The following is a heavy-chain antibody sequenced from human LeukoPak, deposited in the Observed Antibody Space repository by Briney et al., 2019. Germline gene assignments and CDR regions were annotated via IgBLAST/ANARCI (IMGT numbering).Heavy chain of an antibody. CDR2: INHSGST. CDR3: AGRLVGATIDY. J-gene: IGHJ4*02. V-gene: IGHV4-34*01. CDR1: GGSFSGYY. D-gene: IGHD1-26*01. Sequence: PPETLSLTCAVYGGSFSGYYWSWIRQPPGKGLEWIGEINHSGSTNYNPSLKSRVTISVDTSKNQFSLKLSSVTAADTAVYYCAGRLVGATIDYWGQGTLVTVSS.